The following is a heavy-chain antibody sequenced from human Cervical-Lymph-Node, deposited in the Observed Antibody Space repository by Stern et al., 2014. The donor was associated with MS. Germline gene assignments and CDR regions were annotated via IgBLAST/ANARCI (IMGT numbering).Heavy chain of an antibody. J-gene: IGHJ4*02. D-gene: IGHD2-21*02. CDR1: GYTFTGYY. CDR3: ARNYGDCSSGGARYYFDS. V-gene: IGHV1-2*06. CDR2: LNPNSGDT. Sequence: QVQLVQSGAEVKKPGASVKVSCKASGYTFTGYYMHWVRQAPGKGLEWMGRLNPNSGDTNCAKKVQGRVTMTRTTSTNTAYMEMSTLRSDDTAVYFCARNYGDCSSGGARYYFDSWGQGTLVTVSS.